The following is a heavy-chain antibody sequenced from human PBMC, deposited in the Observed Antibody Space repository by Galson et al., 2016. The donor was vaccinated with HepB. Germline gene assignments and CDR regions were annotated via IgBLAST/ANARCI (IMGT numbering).Heavy chain of an antibody. J-gene: IGHJ4*02. D-gene: IGHD1-7*01. CDR1: GFTFTDFY. CDR2: ISGSAMTFT. CDR3: ARGTSPDY. V-gene: IGHV3-11*06. Sequence: SLRLSCAASGFTFTDFYMSWIRQAPGKGLEYIAYISGSAMTFTNYAESVKGRFTISRDNAKFSVHLQMNSLRVEDTAVYFCARGTSPDYWGQGTLVIVSS.